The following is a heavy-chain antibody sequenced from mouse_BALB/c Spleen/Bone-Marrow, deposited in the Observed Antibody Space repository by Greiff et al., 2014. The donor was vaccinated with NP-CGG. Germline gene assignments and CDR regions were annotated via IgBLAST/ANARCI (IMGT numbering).Heavy chain of an antibody. J-gene: IGHJ2*01. CDR3: ARFGRYYFDY. CDR1: GYAFTNYL. V-gene: IGHV1-54*01. CDR2: INPGSGGA. Sequence: VQLQESGAELVRPGTAVNVSCKASGYAFTNYLIGWVKQRPGQGLEWIGVINPGSGGANYNEKFKGKATLTADKSSSIAYMQLSSLTSDDSAVYFCARFGRYYFDYWGQGTTLTVSS.